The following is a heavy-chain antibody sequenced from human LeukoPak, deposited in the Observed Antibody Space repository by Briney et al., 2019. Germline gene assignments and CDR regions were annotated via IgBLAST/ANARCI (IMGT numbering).Heavy chain of an antibody. V-gene: IGHV4-39*01. CDR1: GGSISSSSYY. CDR3: ARRRTGRFLEWSIPGYYYYYMDV. CDR2: IYYSGST. Sequence: SETLSLTCTVSGGSISSSSYYWGWIRQPPGKGLEWIGSIYYSGSTYYNPSLKSRVTISVDTSKNQFSLKLSSVTAADTAVYYCARRRTGRFLEWSIPGYYYYYMDVWGKGTTVTVSS. D-gene: IGHD3-3*01. J-gene: IGHJ6*03.